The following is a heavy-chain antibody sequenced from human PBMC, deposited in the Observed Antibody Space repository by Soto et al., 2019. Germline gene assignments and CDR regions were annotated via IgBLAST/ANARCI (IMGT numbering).Heavy chain of an antibody. CDR1: GYTFSNEA. CDR2: VSAYNGNT. Sequence: QVQLVQSGAEVKKPGTSLKVSCKASGYTFSNEAITWVRQAPGQGLEWMGWVSAYNGNTNYAQKFKGRVTMTTDTSTSTAYIEVRSLTYGATAVYFCVRASRYYWNYIMYWGQGTPVTVSS. CDR3: VRASRYYWNYIMY. V-gene: IGHV1-18*01. D-gene: IGHD1-1*01. J-gene: IGHJ4*02.